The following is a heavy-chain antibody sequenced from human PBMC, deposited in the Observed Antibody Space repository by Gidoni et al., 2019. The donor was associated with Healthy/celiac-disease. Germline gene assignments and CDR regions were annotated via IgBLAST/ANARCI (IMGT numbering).Heavy chain of an antibody. J-gene: IGHJ4*02. V-gene: IGHV3-23*01. CDR2: ISGSGGST. D-gene: IGHD1-20*01. CDR3: AKDSELYNWNDVPQGYFDY. CDR1: GFTFSSYA. Sequence: EVQLLESGGGLVQPGGSLRLSCAASGFTFSSYAMSWVRQAPGKGLEWGSAISGSGGSTYYADSVKGRFTISRDNSKNTLYLQMNSLRAEDTAVYYCAKDSELYNWNDVPQGYFDYWGQGTLVTVSS.